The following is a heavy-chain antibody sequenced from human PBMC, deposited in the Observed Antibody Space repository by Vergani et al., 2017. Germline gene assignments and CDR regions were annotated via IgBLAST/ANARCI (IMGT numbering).Heavy chain of an antibody. Sequence: QVQLQESGPGLVKPSETLSLTCTVSGGSISSYYWSWIRQPPGKGLEWIWYIYYSGSTNYNPSLKSRVTISVDTSKNQFSLKLSSVTAADTAVYYCARDRPMVRGAYDPYYFDYWGQGTLVTVSS. J-gene: IGHJ4*02. CDR3: ARDRPMVRGAYDPYYFDY. CDR1: GGSISSYY. D-gene: IGHD3-10*01. CDR2: IYYSGST. V-gene: IGHV4-59*01.